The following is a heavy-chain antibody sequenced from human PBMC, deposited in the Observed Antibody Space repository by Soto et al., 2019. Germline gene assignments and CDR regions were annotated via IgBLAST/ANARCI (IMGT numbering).Heavy chain of an antibody. CDR2: IYYSGST. CDR1: GSSISSGGYY. J-gene: IGHJ4*02. D-gene: IGHD3-22*01. V-gene: IGHV4-31*03. CDR3: ARDYDYYDSSGPLD. Sequence: SETLSLTCTVAGSSISSGGYYWSWSRQHPGKGLEWIGYIYYSGSTYYNPSLKSRVTISVDTSKNQFSLKLSSVTAADTAVYYCARDYDYYDSSGPLDWGQGTLVTSPQ.